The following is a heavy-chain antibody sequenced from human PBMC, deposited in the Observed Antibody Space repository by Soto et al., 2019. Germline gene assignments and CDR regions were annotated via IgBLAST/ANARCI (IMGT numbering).Heavy chain of an antibody. CDR2: ITSSGGGT. J-gene: IGHJ3*02. D-gene: IGHD6-13*01. V-gene: IGHV3-23*01. Sequence: EVQLLESGGGLVQPGGSLRLSCAVSGFTFSNYAMSWVRQAPGKGLEWVSAITSSGGGTYYSDSVKGRFTISRDNSKNRMYQEINSLRAEDTAVYYCAKPVTLQLVRDGYHIWGQGTLVTVSS. CDR1: GFTFSNYA. CDR3: AKPVTLQLVRDGYHI.